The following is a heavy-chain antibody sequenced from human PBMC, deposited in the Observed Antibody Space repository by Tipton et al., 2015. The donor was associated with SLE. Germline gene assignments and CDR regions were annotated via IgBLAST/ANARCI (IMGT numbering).Heavy chain of an antibody. V-gene: IGHV4-61*01. CDR3: ARGVHILTGYSSWDAFDI. Sequence: TLSLTCTVSGGSVSSNPHYWSWIRQPPGKGLEWIGDIHYTVSTNYNPSLNSRVTISVDTSKHQVSLKLSSVTAADTAVYYCARGVHILTGYSSWDAFDIWGQGTMVTASS. D-gene: IGHD3-9*01. J-gene: IGHJ3*02. CDR2: IHYTVST. CDR1: GGSVSSNPHY.